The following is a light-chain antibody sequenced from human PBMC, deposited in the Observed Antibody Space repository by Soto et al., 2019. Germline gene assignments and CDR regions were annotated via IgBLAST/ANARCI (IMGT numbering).Light chain of an antibody. J-gene: IGLJ3*02. CDR3: SSFTSTNTLM. CDR1: NSDIGAYNY. CDR2: EVT. Sequence: QSALTQPASLSGSPGQSITISCTGTNSDIGAYNYVSWYQHHPGEAPKLIIFEVTNRPSGISNRFSGSKSGITASLTISGLQADDEADYYCSSFTSTNTLMFGGGTKLTVL. V-gene: IGLV2-14*01.